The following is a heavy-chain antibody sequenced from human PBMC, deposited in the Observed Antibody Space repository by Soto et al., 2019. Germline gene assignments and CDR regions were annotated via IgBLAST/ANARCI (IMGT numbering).Heavy chain of an antibody. D-gene: IGHD6-19*01. V-gene: IGHV4-30-4*01. CDR3: AKGGRQWLVTSDFNY. CDR1: GASTSSDDYY. CDR2: IYHRGIT. J-gene: IGHJ4*02. Sequence: TLSLTCTVSGASTSSDDYYWSWIRQPPGKGLEYIAYIYHRGITYYNPSLKSRLIISVDTSKNTVSLEMTSLRAEDTAVYYCAKGGRQWLVTSDFNYWGQGALVTVSS.